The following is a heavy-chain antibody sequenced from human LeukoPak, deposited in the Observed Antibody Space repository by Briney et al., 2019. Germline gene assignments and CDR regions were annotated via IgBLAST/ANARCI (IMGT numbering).Heavy chain of an antibody. CDR1: GSSISTYY. V-gene: IGHV4-59*01. D-gene: IGHD3-22*01. CDR3: ARTDSSGYYFDY. CDR2: IHYSGST. Sequence: SETLSLTCTVSGSSISTYYWSWIRQSPGKGLEWIGYIHYSGSTNYNPSLKSRATISVDTSKNQFSLKLSSVTAADTAVYYCARTDSSGYYFDYWGQGTLVTVSS. J-gene: IGHJ4*02.